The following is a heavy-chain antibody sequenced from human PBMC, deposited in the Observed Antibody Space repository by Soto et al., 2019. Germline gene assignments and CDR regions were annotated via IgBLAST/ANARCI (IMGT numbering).Heavy chain of an antibody. CDR2: ISGSGTTI. J-gene: IGHJ5*02. Sequence: GGSLRLSCAASGFTFSSYSMNWVRQAPGKGLEWVSYISGSGTTIYYADSVKGRFTVSRDNAKNSLYLQMNSLRAEDMAVYYCARTWYSSGWGWFDPWGQGT. V-gene: IGHV3-48*01. D-gene: IGHD6-19*01. CDR1: GFTFSSYS. CDR3: ARTWYSSGWGWFDP.